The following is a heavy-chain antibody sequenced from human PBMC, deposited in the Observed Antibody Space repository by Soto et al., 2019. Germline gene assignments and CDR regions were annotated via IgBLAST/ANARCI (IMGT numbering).Heavy chain of an antibody. CDR3: ARQAAAGKYYYAMDV. CDR1: GYSFTTYW. D-gene: IGHD6-13*01. Sequence: EVQLVQSGAEVEKPGESLKISCKGSGYSFTTYWIGWVRQMPGIGLEGMVVIYPGDSDTRYSPSFQGQVTPSADKSINTTYLQWSSLKASDTAIYYCARQAAAGKYYYAMDVWGQGTTVTVSS. V-gene: IGHV5-51*01. J-gene: IGHJ6*02. CDR2: IYPGDSDT.